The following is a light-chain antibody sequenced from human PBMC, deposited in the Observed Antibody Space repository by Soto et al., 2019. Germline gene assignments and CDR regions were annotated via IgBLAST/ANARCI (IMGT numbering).Light chain of an antibody. CDR1: HDVSVS. J-gene: IGKJ5*01. CDR2: DSS. CDR3: QQYGSSPIT. Sequence: EIVLTQSPDTLSFSPGEGATLSCRASHDVSVSLVWYRQRPGQPPRLLIFDSSNRATGVPVRFSGTGSGTVFTLTIGSLEPEDSALYYCQQYGSSPITFGQGTRLEIK. V-gene: IGKV3-11*01.